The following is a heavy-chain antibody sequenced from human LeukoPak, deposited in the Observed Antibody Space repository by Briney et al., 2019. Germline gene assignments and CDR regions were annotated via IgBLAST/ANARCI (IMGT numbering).Heavy chain of an antibody. CDR3: VRGLWEAVAATGIFDY. D-gene: IGHD6-19*01. CDR2: ISKSGDT. Sequence: PGGSLRLSCAGSGYTVTSYDMHWVRQVTGKGLECVSSISKSGDTYYSDSVKGRFTISRENAKKSCYLQMNSLRDGDTAVYYCVRGLWEAVAATGIFDYWGQGALVTVSS. CDR1: GYTVTSYD. J-gene: IGHJ4*02. V-gene: IGHV3-13*01.